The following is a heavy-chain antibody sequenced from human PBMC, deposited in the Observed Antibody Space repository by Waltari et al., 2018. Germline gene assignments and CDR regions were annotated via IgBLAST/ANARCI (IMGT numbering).Heavy chain of an antibody. Sequence: QVQLQQWGAGLLKPSETLSLTCAVYGGSFSGYYWRWIRQPPGKGLEWIGEINHSGSTNYNPSLKSRVTISVDTSKNQFSLKLSSVTAADTAVYYCARATLGYCSGGSCYGDAFDIWGQGTMVTVSS. J-gene: IGHJ3*02. CDR3: ARATLGYCSGGSCYGDAFDI. CDR2: INHSGST. D-gene: IGHD2-15*01. V-gene: IGHV4-34*01. CDR1: GGSFSGYY.